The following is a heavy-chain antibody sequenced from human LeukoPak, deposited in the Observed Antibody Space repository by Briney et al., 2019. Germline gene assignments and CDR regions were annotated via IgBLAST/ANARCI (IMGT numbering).Heavy chain of an antibody. CDR3: ASGTAYYGPGSRIDY. CDR2: IKQDDNER. V-gene: IGHV3-7*01. D-gene: IGHD3-10*01. Sequence: GGSLRLSCAASGFPFNNYWMTWVRQAPGKGLEWVANIKQDDNERFYVDSVKGRFTISRDNAKNTLYLQMYSLRAEDTAVYYCASGTAYYGPGSRIDYWGQGTLVTVSS. J-gene: IGHJ4*02. CDR1: GFPFNNYW.